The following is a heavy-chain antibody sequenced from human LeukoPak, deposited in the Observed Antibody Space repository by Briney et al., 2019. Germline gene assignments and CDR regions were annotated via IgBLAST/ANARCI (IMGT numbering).Heavy chain of an antibody. J-gene: IGHJ4*02. V-gene: IGHV4-59*11. CDR3: ARSHGSYFDY. D-gene: IGHD1-26*01. CDR1: GGSFSGPY. Sequence: SETLSLTCTVSGGSFSGPYWSWIRQTPGKGLEWIGYIYHNGDTRYNPSLKSRVTMSVDTSKNQFSLRLSSVTAADTAVYYCARSHGSYFDYWGQGTLVTVSS. CDR2: IYHNGDT.